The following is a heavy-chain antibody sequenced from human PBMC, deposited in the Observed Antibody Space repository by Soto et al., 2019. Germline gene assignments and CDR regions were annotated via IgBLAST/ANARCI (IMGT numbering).Heavy chain of an antibody. Sequence: EVQLVESGGGLVQPGGSLRLSCAASGFTFSSYSMIWVRQPPGKGLECISYIDSGGTTIYQTDSVKGRFTISRDNAKNSLYLQMNSLRGEDTAVYYCARRTSGLYSDCWGLGTLVTVSS. CDR3: ARRTSGLYSDC. CDR1: GFTFSSYS. V-gene: IGHV3-48*01. D-gene: IGHD3-22*01. CDR2: IDSGGTTI. J-gene: IGHJ4*02.